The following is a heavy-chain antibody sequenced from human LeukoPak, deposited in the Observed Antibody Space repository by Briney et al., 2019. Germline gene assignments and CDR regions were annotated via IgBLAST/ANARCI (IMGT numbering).Heavy chain of an antibody. J-gene: IGHJ5*02. CDR1: GFTFSSYS. D-gene: IGHD1-14*01. CDR3: AREEMGGTTRSGALT. Sequence: GGSLRLSCAASGFTFSSYSMNWVRQAPGKGLEWVSYISSSSSYIYYADSVKGRFTISRDNAKNSLYLQMNSLRAEDTAMYYCAREEMGGTTRSGALTWGQGTLVTVSS. CDR2: ISSSSSYI. V-gene: IGHV3-21*05.